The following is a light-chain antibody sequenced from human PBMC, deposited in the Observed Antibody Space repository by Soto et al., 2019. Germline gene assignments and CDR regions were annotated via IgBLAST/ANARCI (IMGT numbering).Light chain of an antibody. CDR2: GAS. Sequence: EIVMTQSPATLPVSPGERATLSCRASQSVSSNLAWYQQKPGQAPRLLIYGASTRATGIPARFSGSGSGTEFTLTISSLQSEDFAVYYCQQYNNWPLTSGGGTKVDIK. CDR3: QQYNNWPLT. CDR1: QSVSSN. J-gene: IGKJ4*01. V-gene: IGKV3-15*01.